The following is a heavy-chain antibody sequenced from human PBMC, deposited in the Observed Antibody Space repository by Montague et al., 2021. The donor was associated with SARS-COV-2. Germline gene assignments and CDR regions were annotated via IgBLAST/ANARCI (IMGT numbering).Heavy chain of an antibody. Sequence: SLRLSCAASGFNFTNYNINWVRQPPGTGLEWVSSISGSGFGGPYIYYSDSVKGRFTTSRDNAKNSVYLQMNSLRAEDTALYYCSGESFSSFGVVIFGMDVGGRGTTIPVPS. CDR3: SGESFSSFGVVIFGMDV. CDR2: ISGSGFGGPYI. J-gene: IGHJ6*01. V-gene: IGHV3-21*01. CDR1: GFNFTNYN. D-gene: IGHD3-3*01.